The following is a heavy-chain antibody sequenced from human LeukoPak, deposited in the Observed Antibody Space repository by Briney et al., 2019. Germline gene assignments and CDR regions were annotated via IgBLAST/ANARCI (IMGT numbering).Heavy chain of an antibody. CDR1: GASIRSHY. J-gene: IGHJ4*02. Sequence: SETLSLTCSVSGASIRSHYWSWIRQPAGNGLDWIGHIYISGSTNYNPSLKSRVTISVATSKNQFSLKLSSLTAADTAVYYCARVHCIGHSCYVDYWGQGALVTVSS. CDR2: IYISGST. CDR3: ARVHCIGHSCYVDY. D-gene: IGHD2-15*01. V-gene: IGHV4-4*07.